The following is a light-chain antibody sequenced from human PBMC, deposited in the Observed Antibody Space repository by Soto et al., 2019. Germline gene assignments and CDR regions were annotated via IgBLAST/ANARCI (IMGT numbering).Light chain of an antibody. Sequence: EIVLTQSPGTLSLSPGERVTLSCRASQYVRSTYLAWYQQKPGQAPRLLIYGASSRATGIPDRCTGSGSGTDFTLTISRLEPEECAVYYCQQYGSSLWTFGQGTKVEIK. V-gene: IGKV3-20*01. CDR2: GAS. CDR3: QQYGSSLWT. CDR1: QYVRSTY. J-gene: IGKJ1*01.